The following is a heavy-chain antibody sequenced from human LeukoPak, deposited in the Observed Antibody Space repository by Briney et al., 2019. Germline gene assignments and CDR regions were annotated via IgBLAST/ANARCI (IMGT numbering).Heavy chain of an antibody. D-gene: IGHD1-26*01. Sequence: GGSLRLSCAASGFTFSSYAMSWVRQAPGKGLEWVSAISGSGGSTYYADSVKGRFTISRDNSKNTLYLQMNSLRAEDTAVYYCAKDRGRNLLSGSYLDYWGQGTLVTVSS. CDR1: GFTFSSYA. CDR3: AKDRGRNLLSGSYLDY. CDR2: ISGSGGST. J-gene: IGHJ4*02. V-gene: IGHV3-23*01.